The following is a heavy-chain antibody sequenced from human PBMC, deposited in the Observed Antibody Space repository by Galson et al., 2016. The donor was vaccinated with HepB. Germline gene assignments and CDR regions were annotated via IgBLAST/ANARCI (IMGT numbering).Heavy chain of an antibody. J-gene: IGHJ6*02. D-gene: IGHD3-10*01. CDR2: IRASGSEV. CDR3: SRQVGSPLHRRALEV. CDR1: LSRFSGFW. Sequence: QSGAEVKQPGDSLRIACNVSLSRFSGFWVAWVRLRPGLGLQWLGIIRASGSEVKIGPSVRGHISMSLDKSIKTAYLHLSGLEVSDTGIYYCSRQVGSPLHRRALEVWSRATPVTVS. V-gene: IGHV5-51*01.